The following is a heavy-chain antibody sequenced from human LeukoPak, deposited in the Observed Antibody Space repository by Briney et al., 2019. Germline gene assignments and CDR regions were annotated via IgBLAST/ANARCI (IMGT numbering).Heavy chain of an antibody. V-gene: IGHV1-8*03. CDR2: INPNSATT. J-gene: IGHJ3*01. Sequence: ASVKVSCKTSGYTFTDYDVHWVRQAPGQGLEWVGWINPNSATTNYAQRLQGRVTFTRDTSLSVAYMELSSLTSEDAAVYFCARGDFGETNTAFDVWGQGTLVAVS. D-gene: IGHD4-17*01. CDR3: ARGDFGETNTAFDV. CDR1: GYTFTDYD.